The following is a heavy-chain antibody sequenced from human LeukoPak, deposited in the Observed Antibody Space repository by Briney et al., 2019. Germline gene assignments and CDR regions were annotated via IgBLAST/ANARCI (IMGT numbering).Heavy chain of an antibody. Sequence: SETLSLTCTVSGGSISSSSYYWGWTRQPPGKGLEWIGSIYYSGSTYYNPSLKSRVTISVDTSKNQFSLKLSSVTAADTAVYYCARDRGVFGGSYLGEFDYWGQGTLVTVSS. J-gene: IGHJ4*02. CDR3: ARDRGVFGGSYLGEFDY. V-gene: IGHV4-39*07. CDR1: GGSISSSSYY. CDR2: IYYSGST. D-gene: IGHD1-26*01.